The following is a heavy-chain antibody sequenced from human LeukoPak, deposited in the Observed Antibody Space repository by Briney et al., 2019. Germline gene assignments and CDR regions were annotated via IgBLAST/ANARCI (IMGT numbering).Heavy chain of an antibody. CDR1: GFTFSSYA. D-gene: IGHD6-19*01. J-gene: IGHJ4*02. CDR3: ARAGQWLVRANDY. Sequence: GSLRLSCAASGFTFSSYAMSWVRQPPGKGLEWIGEINHSGSTNYNPSLKSRVTISVDTSKNQFSLKLSSVTAADTAVYYCARAGQWLVRANDYWGQGTLVTVSS. CDR2: INHSGST. V-gene: IGHV4-34*01.